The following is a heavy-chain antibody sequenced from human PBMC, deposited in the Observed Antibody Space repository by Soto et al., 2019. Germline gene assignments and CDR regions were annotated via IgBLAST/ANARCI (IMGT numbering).Heavy chain of an antibody. CDR1: GESISSSSYY. D-gene: IGHD2-21*02. CDR3: ARQRTTVVTQAYFDH. J-gene: IGHJ4*02. Sequence: SETLSLTCIVSGESISSSSYYWGWILQPPGKGLEWIGSIYYSGRTYYNPSFKSRVTISIDTSKNQFSLKLSSVTATDTAVYYCARQRTTVVTQAYFDHWGQGALVTV. CDR2: IYYSGRT. V-gene: IGHV4-39*01.